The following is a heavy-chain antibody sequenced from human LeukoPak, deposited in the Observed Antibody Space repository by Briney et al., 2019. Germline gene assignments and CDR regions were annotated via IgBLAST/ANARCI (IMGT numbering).Heavy chain of an antibody. V-gene: IGHV3-23*01. J-gene: IGHJ4*02. CDR2: IVGGGGST. Sequence: GGSLRLSCAASGFTFSSFALGWVRQAPGKGVEWVSAIVGGGGSTYYADFVKGRFTISRDNSRNTLYLHMRSLRAEDTAVYYCAKVNLGALLDGTFFDYWGQGTLVTVSS. CDR3: AKVNLGALLDGTFFDY. CDR1: GFTFSSFA. D-gene: IGHD3-9*01.